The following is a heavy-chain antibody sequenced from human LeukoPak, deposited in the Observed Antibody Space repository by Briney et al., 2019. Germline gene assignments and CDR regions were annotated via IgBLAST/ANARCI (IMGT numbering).Heavy chain of an antibody. D-gene: IGHD5-24*01. CDR1: GFNLDDYA. CDR2: INWKTGNG. V-gene: IGHV3-9*01. J-gene: IGHJ2*01. CDR3: TRRAARWQFDL. Sequence: GGSLRLSCAVSGFNLDDYAMNWVRQAPGRGLEWVSGINWKTGNGIYADSVRGRFTISRDNAKNSLYLQMSSLRAEDTALYYCTRRAARWQFDLWGRGTLLTVSS.